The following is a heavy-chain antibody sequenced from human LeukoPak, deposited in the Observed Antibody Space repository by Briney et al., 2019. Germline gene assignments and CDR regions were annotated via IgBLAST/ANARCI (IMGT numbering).Heavy chain of an antibody. J-gene: IGHJ4*02. CDR3: AKDGYSSSWYRGKYFDY. CDR1: GFTFSSYS. CDR2: ISGSGGST. D-gene: IGHD6-13*01. V-gene: IGHV3-23*01. Sequence: GGSLRLSCAASGFTFSSYSMNWVRQAPGKGLEWVSAISGSGGSTYYADSVKGRFTISRDNSKNTLYLQMNSLRAEDTAVYYCAKDGYSSSWYRGKYFDYWGQGTLVTVSX.